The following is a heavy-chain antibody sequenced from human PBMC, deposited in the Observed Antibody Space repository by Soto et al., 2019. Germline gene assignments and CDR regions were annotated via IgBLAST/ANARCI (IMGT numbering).Heavy chain of an antibody. V-gene: IGHV3-23*01. CDR3: AKRAFYGSGIPNYYGMDV. CDR2: ISGTGGGT. D-gene: IGHD3-10*01. CDR1: GFTFSNYA. Sequence: EVHLLESGGGLVQPGGSLRLSCAASGFTFSNYATTWVRQAPGKGLEWVSVISGTGGGTNNADSAKGRFTTSRDNSKNTLYLQMNSLRAEDTAVYYCAKRAFYGSGIPNYYGMDVWGQGTAVTVSS. J-gene: IGHJ6*02.